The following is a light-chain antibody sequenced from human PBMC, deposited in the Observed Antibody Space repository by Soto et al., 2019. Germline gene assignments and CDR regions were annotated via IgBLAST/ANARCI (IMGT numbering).Light chain of an antibody. Sequence: DIVMTQSPATLSVAPGERVTFSCRASQGVSRKLAWYQQKPGQTPRLLIYGASTRATGVPPRFSGSRSGTEFTLTISSLQSEDFAVYYCQQYNNWPSITFGQGTRLEIK. CDR2: GAS. CDR3: QQYNNWPSIT. V-gene: IGKV3-15*01. CDR1: QGVSRK. J-gene: IGKJ5*01.